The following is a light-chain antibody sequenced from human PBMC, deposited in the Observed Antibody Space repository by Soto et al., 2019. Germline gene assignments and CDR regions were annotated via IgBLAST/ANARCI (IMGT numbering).Light chain of an antibody. Sequence: QSALTQPASVSGSPGQSITISCTGTSSDVGGYDYVSWYQLHPGKAPKLMVFEVSNRPSGVSYRFSGSKSGNTASLTISGLQAEDEADYYCSSYTNINTRACVFGTGTKLTVL. V-gene: IGLV2-14*01. CDR1: SSDVGGYDY. CDR2: EVS. CDR3: SSYTNINTRACV. J-gene: IGLJ1*01.